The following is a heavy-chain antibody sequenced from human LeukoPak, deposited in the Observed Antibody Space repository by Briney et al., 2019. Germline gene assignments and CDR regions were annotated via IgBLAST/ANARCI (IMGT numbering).Heavy chain of an antibody. J-gene: IGHJ4*02. CDR3: ARHGYTASHYFLDY. D-gene: IGHD3-16*01. CDR2: IYTTGNT. CDR1: SGSINSYY. V-gene: IGHV4-4*07. Sequence: SETLSLTCTVSSGSINSYYWGWVRQPAGMGLEWIGRIYTTGNTHYNPSLKSRLTMSIDTSRRQFSLNLTSVTAADTAIYYCARHGYTASHYFLDYWSQGTLVTVSS.